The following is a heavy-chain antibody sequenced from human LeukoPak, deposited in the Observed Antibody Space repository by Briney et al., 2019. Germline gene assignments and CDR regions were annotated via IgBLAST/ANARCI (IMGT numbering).Heavy chain of an antibody. CDR2: IYYSGST. CDR3: ARDYAYYGSGSYDY. J-gene: IGHJ4*02. Sequence: GYIYYSGSTNYNPSLKSRVTISVDTSKNQFSLKLSSVTAADTAVYYCARDYAYYGSGSYDYWGQGTLVTVSS. D-gene: IGHD3-10*01. V-gene: IGHV4-59*12.